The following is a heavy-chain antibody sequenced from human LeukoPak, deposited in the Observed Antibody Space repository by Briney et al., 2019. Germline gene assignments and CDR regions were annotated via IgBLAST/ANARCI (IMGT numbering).Heavy chain of an antibody. Sequence: GGSLRLSREGSGFTFSSYSMIWVRQAPGKGLEWVSSIRGDSTETRHADSLMGRFTISRDNAKKSLYLQMNSLRAEDTAVYYCARGHFGVVLDYWGQGTLVTVSS. D-gene: IGHD3-3*01. CDR1: GFTFSSYS. J-gene: IGHJ4*02. CDR2: IRGDSTET. CDR3: ARGHFGVVLDY. V-gene: IGHV3-21*01.